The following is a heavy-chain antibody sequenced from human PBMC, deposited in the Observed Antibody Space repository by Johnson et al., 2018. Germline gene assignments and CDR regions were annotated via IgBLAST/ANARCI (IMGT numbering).Heavy chain of an antibody. CDR1: GFTVSSNC. CDR3: ARDSGGRYCSGGSCYYYYYMDV. J-gene: IGHJ6*03. Sequence: VQLVESGGGLVQPGGSLRLSCVASGFTVSSNCMSWVRLAPGKGLERVSFIYNDVSTYYTDSVKGRSTILRDNAKNTLYLQMNSLRAGDRAVYYCARDSGGRYCSGGSCYYYYYMDVWGKGATVTVSS. D-gene: IGHD2-15*01. V-gene: IGHV3-66*01. CDR2: IYNDVST.